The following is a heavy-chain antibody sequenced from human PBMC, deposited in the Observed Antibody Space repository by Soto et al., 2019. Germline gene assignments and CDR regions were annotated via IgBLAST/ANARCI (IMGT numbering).Heavy chain of an antibody. CDR1: GFTFDDYT. V-gene: IGHV3-43*01. D-gene: IGHD6-6*01. CDR3: AKDIEDSSSSVGYYYGMDV. J-gene: IGHJ6*02. Sequence: GGSLRLSCAASGFTFDDYTMRWVRQAPGKGLEWVSLISWDGGSTYYADSVKGRFTISRDNSKNSLYPQMNSLRTEDTALYYCAKDIEDSSSSVGYYYGMDVWGQGTTVTVSS. CDR2: ISWDGGST.